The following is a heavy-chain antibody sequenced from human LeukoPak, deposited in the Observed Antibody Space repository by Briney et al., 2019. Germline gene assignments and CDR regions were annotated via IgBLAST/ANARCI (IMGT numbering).Heavy chain of an antibody. CDR1: GGSFSGYY. J-gene: IGHJ6*02. CDR3: ARGRYGYSSGWYPPPYYYYGMDV. CDR2: INHSGGT. Sequence: SETLSLTCAVYGGSFSGYYWSWIRQPPGKGLEWIGEINHSGGTNYNPSLKSRVTISVDTSKNQFSLKLSSVTAADTAVYYCARGRYGYSSGWYPPPYYYYGMDVWGQGTTVTVSS. V-gene: IGHV4-34*01. D-gene: IGHD6-19*01.